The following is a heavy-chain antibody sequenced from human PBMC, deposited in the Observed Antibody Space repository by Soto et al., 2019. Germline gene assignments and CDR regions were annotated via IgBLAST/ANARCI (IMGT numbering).Heavy chain of an antibody. Sequence: QVQLVESGGGVVQPGRSLRLSCAASGFTFSSYGMHWVRQAPGKGLEWVAVISYDGSNKYYADSVKGRFTISRDNSKNTLYLQMNSLRAEDTAVYYCANDIVVLPAAKGYYGMDVWGQGTTVTVSS. CDR3: ANDIVVLPAAKGYYGMDV. J-gene: IGHJ6*02. D-gene: IGHD2-2*01. CDR2: ISYDGSNK. CDR1: GFTFSSYG. V-gene: IGHV3-30*18.